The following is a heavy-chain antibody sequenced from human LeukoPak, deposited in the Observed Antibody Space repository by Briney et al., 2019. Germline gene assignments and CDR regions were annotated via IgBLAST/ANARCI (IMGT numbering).Heavy chain of an antibody. CDR1: GXSISGYY. Sequence: SETLSLTCTVSGXSISGYYWSWIPESPGKGLEWIAYVYSSGSTNYNPSLYSRGTISLDTSKNQFSLKLTSVTAADTAVYFCARSGTRSGGAFDIWGQGTMVTVSS. CDR3: ARSGTRSGGAFDI. D-gene: IGHD4-23*01. J-gene: IGHJ3*02. V-gene: IGHV4-59*08. CDR2: VYSSGST.